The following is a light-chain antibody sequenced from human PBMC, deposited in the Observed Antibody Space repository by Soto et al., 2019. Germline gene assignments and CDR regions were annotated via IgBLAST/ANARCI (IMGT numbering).Light chain of an antibody. CDR2: AAS. V-gene: IGKV1-39*01. CDR1: QSISNN. Sequence: DIQMTQSPSSLSASVGDRVTITCRASQSISNNLNWYQQKQGKAPKLLIYAASSLQGGVPSRFSGSGSGTDFTLTISSLQPEDFATYYCQQSYSTLWTFGQGTKVEIK. CDR3: QQSYSTLWT. J-gene: IGKJ1*01.